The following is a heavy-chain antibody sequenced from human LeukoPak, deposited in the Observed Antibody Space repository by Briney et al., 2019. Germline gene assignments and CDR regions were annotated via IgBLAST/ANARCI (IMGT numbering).Heavy chain of an antibody. J-gene: IGHJ4*02. V-gene: IGHV3-30*02. CDR2: IRYDGSNK. CDR3: STDKREYGGHELSC. CDR1: GFTFSSYG. D-gene: IGHD5-12*01. Sequence: PGGSLRLTCAASGFTFSSYGMHWVRQAPGKGLEWVAFIRYDGSNKYYADSVKGRFTISRDNSKNTLYLQMNSLRAEDTAVYYCSTDKREYGGHELSCWGQRTGDAVCS.